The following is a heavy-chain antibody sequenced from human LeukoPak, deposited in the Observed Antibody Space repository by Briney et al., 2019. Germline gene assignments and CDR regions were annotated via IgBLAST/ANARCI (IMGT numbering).Heavy chain of an antibody. V-gene: IGHV3-30*18. D-gene: IGHD6-19*01. CDR3: AKDLYGSGWTPDY. CDR1: GFTFSSYG. CDR2: ISYDGSNK. Sequence: GGSLRLSCAASGFTFSSYGMHWVRQAPGKGLEWVAVISYDGSNKYYADSVKGRFTISRDNSKNTLYLQMNNVRAEDTAVYYCAKDLYGSGWTPDYWGHGTLLTVSS. J-gene: IGHJ4*01.